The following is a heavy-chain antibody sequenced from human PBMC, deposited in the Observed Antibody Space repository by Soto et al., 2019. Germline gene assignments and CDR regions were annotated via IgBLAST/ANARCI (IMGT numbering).Heavy chain of an antibody. D-gene: IGHD3-10*01. J-gene: IGHJ3*01. CDR2: ITSSGNGT. V-gene: IGHV3-23*05. Sequence: GGSLRLSCAASGFTFSNYAMSWVRQAPGKGPEWVSFITSSGNGTYYADSVKGRFTISRDNSKNTLYVQMNNLRAEDTAIYYCAKRFFGSGSPPGAFDVWGQGTVVTVSS. CDR3: AKRFFGSGSPPGAFDV. CDR1: GFTFSNYA.